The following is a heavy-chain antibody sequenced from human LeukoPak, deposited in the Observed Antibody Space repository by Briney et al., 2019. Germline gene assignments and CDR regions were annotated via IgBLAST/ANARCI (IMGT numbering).Heavy chain of an antibody. CDR3: ATAFYDSSGYYRIFDY. D-gene: IGHD3-22*01. J-gene: IGHJ4*02. CDR2: FDPEDGET. Sequence: ASVKVSCKVSGYTLTELSMHWVRQAPGKGLEWMGGFDPEDGETIYAQKFQGRVTMTEDTSTDTAYMELSSLRSEDTAVYYCATAFYDSSGYYRIFDYWGQGTLVTVSS. V-gene: IGHV1-24*01. CDR1: GYTLTELS.